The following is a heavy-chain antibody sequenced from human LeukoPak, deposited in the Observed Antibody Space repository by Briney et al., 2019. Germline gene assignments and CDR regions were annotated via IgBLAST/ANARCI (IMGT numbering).Heavy chain of an antibody. CDR2: IKRDGSDK. V-gene: IGHV3-7*01. J-gene: IGHJ5*02. Sequence: GSLRLSCTASGFTFSTFWMSWVRPAPGKGLEWVANIKRDGSDKYYVDSVKGRFTISRDNAKNSLYLQMNNLRAEDTAVYYCARDLYGDDWFDPWGQGTLVTVSS. CDR1: GFTFSTFW. CDR3: ARDLYGDDWFDP. D-gene: IGHD4-17*01.